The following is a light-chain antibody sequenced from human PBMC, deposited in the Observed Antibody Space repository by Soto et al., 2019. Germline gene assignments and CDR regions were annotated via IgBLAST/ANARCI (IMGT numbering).Light chain of an antibody. V-gene: IGKV1-5*01. Sequence: DIHMTQSPSTLSASVVDRFTITCRASQSISSWLAWYQQKPGKAPKLLIYDASSLESGVPSRFSGSGSGTEFTLTISSLQPDDFATYYCQQYNSSPLTFGGGTKVDIK. J-gene: IGKJ4*01. CDR3: QQYNSSPLT. CDR2: DAS. CDR1: QSISSW.